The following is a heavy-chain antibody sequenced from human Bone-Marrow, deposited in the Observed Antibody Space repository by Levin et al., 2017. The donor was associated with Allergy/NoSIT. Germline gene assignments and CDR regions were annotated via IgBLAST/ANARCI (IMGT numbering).Heavy chain of an antibody. V-gene: IGHV3-48*01. Sequence: QPGGSLRLSCATSGFTFSSYSMNWVRQAPGKGLEWVSYINSSSGTIYYVDSVKGRFTISRDNAKKSLYLQMSSLRVEDTAVYYCVRGLPDYWGQGTLVTVSS. CDR1: GFTFSSYS. J-gene: IGHJ4*02. CDR2: INSSSGTI. CDR3: VRGLPDY.